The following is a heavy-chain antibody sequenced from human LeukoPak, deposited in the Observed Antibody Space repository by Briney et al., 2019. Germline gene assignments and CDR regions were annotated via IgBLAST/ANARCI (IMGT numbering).Heavy chain of an antibody. CDR1: GFTVSSNY. V-gene: IGHV3-66*01. D-gene: IGHD1-26*01. J-gene: IGHJ4*02. Sequence: GGSLRLSCAASGFTVSSNYMSWVRQAPGKGLEGVSIIYSGGSTYYADSVKGRFTISRDNSKNTLYLQMNSLRAEDTAVYYCARAVTGSYRPLYFDYWGQGTLVTVSS. CDR3: ARAVTGSYRPLYFDY. CDR2: IYSGGST.